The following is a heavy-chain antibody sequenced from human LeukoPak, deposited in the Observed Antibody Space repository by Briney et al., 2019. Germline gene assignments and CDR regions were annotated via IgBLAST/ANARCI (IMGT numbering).Heavy chain of an antibody. CDR1: GFTFSSYG. V-gene: IGHV3-30*02. CDR3: AKIAYGAHPWTSGFYYYYCMDV. CDR2: IRYDGSNK. D-gene: IGHD4-17*01. J-gene: IGHJ6*03. Sequence: PGGSLRLSCAASGFTFSSYGMHWVRQAPGKGLEWVAFIRYDGSNKYYADSVKGRFTISRDNSKNTLYLQMNSLRAEDTAVYYCAKIAYGAHPWTSGFYYYYCMDVWGKGTTVTVSS.